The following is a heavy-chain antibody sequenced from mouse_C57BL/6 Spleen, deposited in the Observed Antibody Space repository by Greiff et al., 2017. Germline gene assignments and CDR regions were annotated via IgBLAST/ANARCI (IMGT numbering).Heavy chain of an antibody. CDR1: GFSLTSYG. CDR3: ARRDYSNPYWYFDV. V-gene: IGHV2-2*01. D-gene: IGHD2-5*01. Sequence: VQLQQSGPGLVQPSQSLSITCTVSGFSLTSYGVHWVRQSPGKGLEWLGVIWSGGSTDYNAAFISRLSISKDNSKSQVFFKMNSLQADDTAIYYCARRDYSNPYWYFDVWGTGTTVTVSS. CDR2: IWSGGST. J-gene: IGHJ1*03.